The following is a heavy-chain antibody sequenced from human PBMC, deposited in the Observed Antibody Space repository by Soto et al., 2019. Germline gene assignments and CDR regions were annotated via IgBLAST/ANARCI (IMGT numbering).Heavy chain of an antibody. V-gene: IGHV4-31*03. CDR2: IYYSGST. CDR1: GGSISSGGYY. J-gene: IGHJ6*02. CDR3: ARDHHGDYEGGYYYGMDV. D-gene: IGHD4-17*01. Sequence: QVQLQESGPGLVKPSQTLSLTCTVSGGSISSGGYYWSWIRQHPGKGLEWIGYIYYSGSTYYNPSLKSRVTISVDTSKNQFALKLSSVTAADTAVYYCARDHHGDYEGGYYYGMDVWGQGTTVTVSS.